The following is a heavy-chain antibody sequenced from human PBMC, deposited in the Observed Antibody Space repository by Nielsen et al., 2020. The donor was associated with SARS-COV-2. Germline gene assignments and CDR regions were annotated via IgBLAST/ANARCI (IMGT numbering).Heavy chain of an antibody. D-gene: IGHD4-23*01. CDR1: GFTFSSYE. CDR3: AREEYGGNYYYGMDV. V-gene: IGHV3-48*03. CDR2: ISSSGSTI. Sequence: GESLKISCAAFGFTFSSYEMNWVRQAPGKGLEWVSYISSSGSTIYYADSVKGRFTISRDNAKNSLYLQMNSLRAEDTAVYYCAREEYGGNYYYGMDVWGQGTTVTVSS. J-gene: IGHJ6*02.